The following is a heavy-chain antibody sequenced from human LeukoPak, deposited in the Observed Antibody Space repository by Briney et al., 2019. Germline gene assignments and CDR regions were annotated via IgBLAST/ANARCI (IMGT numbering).Heavy chain of an antibody. J-gene: IGHJ4*02. V-gene: IGHV3-64D*06. CDR1: RFTFSTYV. CDR2: ISSNGDNT. CDR3: LRGTGY. Sequence: GGSLRLSCSVSRFTFSTYVMHRVRQAPGKGLEYVSAISSNGDNTYYADSVKGRFTISRDNSKNTLYLQMSSLRADDTAVYYCLRGTGYWGQGTLVTVSS.